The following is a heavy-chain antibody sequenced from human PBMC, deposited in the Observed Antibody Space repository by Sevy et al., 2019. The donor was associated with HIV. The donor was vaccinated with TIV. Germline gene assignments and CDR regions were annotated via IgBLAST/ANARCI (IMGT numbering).Heavy chain of an antibody. D-gene: IGHD3-3*01. CDR2: IGAYNGNT. CDR3: ARASTIFGNGYYYYGMDV. J-gene: IGHJ6*02. CDR1: GYTFTSYG. Sequence: ASVKVSCKASGYTFTSYGISWVRQAPGQGLEWMGWIGAYNGNTNYAQKLQGRVTMTTDTSTSTAYMELRSLRSDDTAVYYCARASTIFGNGYYYYGMDVWGQGTTVTVSS. V-gene: IGHV1-18*01.